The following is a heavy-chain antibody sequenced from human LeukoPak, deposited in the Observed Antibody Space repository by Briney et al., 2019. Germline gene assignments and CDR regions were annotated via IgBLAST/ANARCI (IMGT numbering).Heavy chain of an antibody. CDR2: IYHSGST. CDR1: GVSISSSNW. Sequence: PSETLSLTCAVSGVSISSSNWWSWVRQPPGKGLEWIGEIYHSGSTNYNPSLKSRVTISVDKSKNQFSLKLSSVTAADTAVYYCARTLFCSSTSCSSAVAYWGQGTLVTVSS. CDR3: ARTLFCSSTSCSSAVAY. J-gene: IGHJ4*02. V-gene: IGHV4-4*02. D-gene: IGHD2-2*01.